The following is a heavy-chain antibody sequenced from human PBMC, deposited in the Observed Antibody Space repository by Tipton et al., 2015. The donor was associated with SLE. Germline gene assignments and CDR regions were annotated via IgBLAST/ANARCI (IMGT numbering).Heavy chain of an antibody. CDR2: INHSGST. J-gene: IGHJ4*02. D-gene: IGHD6-6*01. CDR3: ASLVQGY. Sequence: TLSLTCAVYGGSFSGYYWSWIRQPPGKGLGWIGEINHSGSTNYNPSLKSRVTISVDTSKNQFSLQMRSLTAADTAVYYCASLVQGYWGQGTLVTVSS. CDR1: GGSFSGYY. V-gene: IGHV4-34*01.